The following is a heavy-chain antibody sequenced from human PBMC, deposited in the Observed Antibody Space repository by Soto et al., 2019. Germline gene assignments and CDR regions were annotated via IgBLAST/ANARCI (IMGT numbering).Heavy chain of an antibody. CDR3: EITPGASHHALYLMDV. V-gene: IGHV1-69*19. Sequence: QVQLVQSGAEVRKPGSSVKVSCKSSGESFSDFAISWVRQAPGKGLEWMGGIIPMSGTPNYAQRFQGRVLITADVSTKSAYMDLTNLRYEDTAVYYCEITPGASHHALYLMDVWGQGNTVNVSS. J-gene: IGHJ6*02. CDR1: GESFSDFA. CDR2: IIPMSGTP. D-gene: IGHD2-15*01.